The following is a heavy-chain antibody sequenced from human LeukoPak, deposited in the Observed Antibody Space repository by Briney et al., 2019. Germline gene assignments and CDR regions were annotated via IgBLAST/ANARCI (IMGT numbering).Heavy chain of an antibody. CDR2: INPSGGST. D-gene: IGHD3-10*01. J-gene: IGHJ5*02. CDR3: AREDRAYYYGSGSYYRA. V-gene: IGHV1-46*02. Sequence: ASVKVSCKASGYTFNSYYMHWVRQAPGQGLEWMGIINPSGGSTSYAQKLQGRVTMTTDTSTSTAYMELRSLRSDDTAVYYCAREDRAYYYGSGSYYRAWGQGTLVTVSS. CDR1: GYTFNSYY.